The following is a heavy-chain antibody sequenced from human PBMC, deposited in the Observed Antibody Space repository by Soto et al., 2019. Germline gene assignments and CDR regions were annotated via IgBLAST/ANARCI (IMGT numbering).Heavy chain of an antibody. J-gene: IGHJ4*02. V-gene: IGHV3-21*01. D-gene: IGHD1-26*01. CDR2: ISSSSSYI. CDR1: GFTFSSYS. CDR3: ARVMGAGFDY. Sequence: EVQLVESGGGLVKPGGSLRLSCAASGFTFSSYSMNWVRQAPGKGLEWVSSISSSSSYIYYADSVKGRFTISRDNAKNSQYLQMNSLRAEDTAVYYCARVMGAGFDYWGQGTLVTVSS.